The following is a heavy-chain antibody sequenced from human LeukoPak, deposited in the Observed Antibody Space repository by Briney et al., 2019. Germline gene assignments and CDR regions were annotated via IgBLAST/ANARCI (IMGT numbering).Heavy chain of an antibody. Sequence: PGRPLRLSCAASGFTFEDYAMHWVRQAPGKGLEWVSGISWNSGSIGYADSVKGRFTISRDNAKNSLYLQMNSLRAEDMALYYCAKGSYDSSGYYNFDYWGQGTLVTVSS. D-gene: IGHD3-22*01. CDR2: ISWNSGSI. CDR1: GFTFEDYA. CDR3: AKGSYDSSGYYNFDY. V-gene: IGHV3-9*03. J-gene: IGHJ4*02.